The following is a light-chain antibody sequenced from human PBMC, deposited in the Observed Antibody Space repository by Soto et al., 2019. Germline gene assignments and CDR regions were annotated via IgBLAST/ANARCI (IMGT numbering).Light chain of an antibody. J-gene: IGLJ3*02. V-gene: IGLV8-61*01. CDR1: SGSVSTSYY. CDR3: VLYMGSGIWV. CDR2: STN. Sequence: QTVVTQEPSFSVSPGRTVTLTCGLSSGSVSTSYYPSWYQQTPGQAPRKLIYSTNTRSSGVPDRFSGSILGNKAALTITGAQADDESDYYCVLYMGSGIWVFGGGTQLTVL.